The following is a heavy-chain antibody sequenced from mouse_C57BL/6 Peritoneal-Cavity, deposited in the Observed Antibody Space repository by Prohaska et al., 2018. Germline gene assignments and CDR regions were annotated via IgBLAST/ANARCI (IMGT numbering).Heavy chain of an antibody. CDR3: ANQAYFDY. V-gene: IGHV1-55*01. J-gene: IGHJ4*01. CDR1: GYTFTSYW. Sequence: SVKLSCKASGYTFTSYWITWVKQRPGQGLEWIGDIYPGSGSTNYNEKFKSKATLTVDTSSSTAYMQLSSLTSEDSAVYYCANQAYFDYWGQGTSVTVSS. D-gene: IGHD3-2*02. CDR2: IYPGSGST.